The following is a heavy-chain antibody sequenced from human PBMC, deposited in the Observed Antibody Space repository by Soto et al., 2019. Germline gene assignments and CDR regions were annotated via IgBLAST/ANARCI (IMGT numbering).Heavy chain of an antibody. CDR3: AGGGVRGVITRTRDYYGMDV. Sequence: GESLKISCKASGYSFTSYWIGWVRQMPGKGLEWMGIIYPGDSDTRYSPSFQGQVTISAYKSISTAYLQWSSLKASDTAMYYCAGGGVRGVITRTRDYYGMDVWGQGTTVTVSS. CDR2: IYPGDSDT. CDR1: GYSFTSYW. D-gene: IGHD3-10*01. J-gene: IGHJ6*02. V-gene: IGHV5-51*01.